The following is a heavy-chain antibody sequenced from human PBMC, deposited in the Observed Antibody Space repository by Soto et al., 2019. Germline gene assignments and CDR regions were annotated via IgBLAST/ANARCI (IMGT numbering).Heavy chain of an antibody. CDR3: ANGGSYYYFDY. CDR1: GFTFGGYW. V-gene: IGHV3-23*01. Sequence: GGSLRLSCAASGFTFGGYWMHWVRQAPGKGLEWVSAISGSGGSTYYADSVKGRFTISRDNSKNTLYLQMNSLRAEDTAVYYCANGGSYYYFDYWGQGTLVTVSS. D-gene: IGHD1-26*01. CDR2: ISGSGGST. J-gene: IGHJ4*02.